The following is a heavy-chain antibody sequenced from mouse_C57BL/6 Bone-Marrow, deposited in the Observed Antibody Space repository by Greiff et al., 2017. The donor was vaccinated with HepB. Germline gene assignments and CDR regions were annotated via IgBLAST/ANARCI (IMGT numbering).Heavy chain of an antibody. V-gene: IGHV1-64*01. Sequence: QVQLQQPGAELVKPGASVKLSCKASGYTFTSYWMHWVKQRPGQGLEWIGMIHPNSGSTNYNEKFKSKATLTVDKSSSTAYMQLSSLTSEDSAVYYCAREGDYDGPYYYAMDYWGQGTSVTVSS. CDR2: IHPNSGST. D-gene: IGHD2-3*01. CDR3: AREGDYDGPYYYAMDY. CDR1: GYTFTSYW. J-gene: IGHJ4*01.